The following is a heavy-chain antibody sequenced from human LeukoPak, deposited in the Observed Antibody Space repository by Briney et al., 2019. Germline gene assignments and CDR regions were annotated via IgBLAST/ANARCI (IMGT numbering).Heavy chain of an antibody. CDR2: ISGSGGST. Sequence: GGSLRLSCAASGFTLSSYAMSWVRQARGKGLEWVSAISGSGGSTYYADCVEGRFNISRENCKNTVYLEMKRRRAEDTAVYYCAKDSGSPWIQLWLRSWGQGTLVTVSS. CDR3: AKDSGSPWIQLWLRS. J-gene: IGHJ4*02. D-gene: IGHD5-18*01. V-gene: IGHV3-23*01. CDR1: GFTLSSYA.